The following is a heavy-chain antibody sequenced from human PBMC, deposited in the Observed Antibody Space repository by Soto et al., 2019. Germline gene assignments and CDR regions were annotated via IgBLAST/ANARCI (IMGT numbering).Heavy chain of an antibody. J-gene: IGHJ1*01. CDR2: IYYSAST. CDR3: ARHTPAISISDH. CDR1: AVSITRSSYY. D-gene: IGHD2-15*01. V-gene: IGHV4-39*01. Sequence: PSETQSLISPLAAVSITRSSYYSGWIRQPPGKGLEWIGSIYYSASTYYNPSLKSRVTISVDTSKTQFSLKLSSVTAADTAVYYCARHTPAISISDHWGQG.